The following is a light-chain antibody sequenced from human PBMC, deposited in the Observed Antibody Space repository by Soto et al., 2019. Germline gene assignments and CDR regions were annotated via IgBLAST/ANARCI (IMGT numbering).Light chain of an antibody. J-gene: IGKJ1*01. V-gene: IGKV3-15*01. Sequence: EIVWPQSPATLSVSPGERATLSCRASQSVSSKLAWYQQKARQAPSLLICGACRRAAGTPARCGGGGWGEFSIPTSSMQHDEVSADYCRQQYNYRRTFGQGTKVDIK. CDR3: QQYNYRRT. CDR1: QSVSSK. CDR2: GAC.